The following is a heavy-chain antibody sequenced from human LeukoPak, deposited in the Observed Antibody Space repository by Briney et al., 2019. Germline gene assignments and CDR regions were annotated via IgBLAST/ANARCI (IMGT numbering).Heavy chain of an antibody. V-gene: IGHV4-34*01. J-gene: IGHJ6*03. D-gene: IGHD3-16*01. CDR3: ARFTPFRLRSSGYYYYMDV. CDR1: GGSFSGYY. Sequence: KPSETLSLTCAVYGGSFSGYYWSWIRQPPGKGLEWSGEINQSGSTNYNPSLKSRVTISVDTSKNQFSLKLSSVTAADTAVYYCARFTPFRLRSSGYYYYMDVWGKGTTVTVSS. CDR2: INQSGST.